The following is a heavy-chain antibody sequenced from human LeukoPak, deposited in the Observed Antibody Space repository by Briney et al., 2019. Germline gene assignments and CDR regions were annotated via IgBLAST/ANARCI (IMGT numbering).Heavy chain of an antibody. V-gene: IGHV3-30*18. CDR3: AKNHDSNGYHTDDAFDL. J-gene: IGHJ3*01. CDR1: GFTLRSYG. Sequence: PGRSLRLSCAASGFTLRSYGIHWVRQAPGKGLEWVAVISFDGSSKYYADSVKGRFTISRDNSKSTLYLQMNSLRAEDTAIYYCAKNHDSNGYHTDDAFDLWGQGTMVTVSS. D-gene: IGHD3-22*01. CDR2: ISFDGSSK.